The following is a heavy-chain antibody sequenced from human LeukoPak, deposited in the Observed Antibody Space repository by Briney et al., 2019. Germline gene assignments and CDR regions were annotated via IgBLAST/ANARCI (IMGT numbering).Heavy chain of an antibody. J-gene: IGHJ5*02. Sequence: PGGSLRLSCAASGFTSSDYWMHWVRHAPGKGLVWVSRMNSAGTTTNYADSVKGRFTISRDTGKNTLYLQMNSLRAEDTAVYYCARGRGPYGWFDPWGQGTLVIVSS. CDR2: MNSAGTTT. V-gene: IGHV3-74*01. CDR1: GFTSSDYW. D-gene: IGHD3-10*01. CDR3: ARGRGPYGWFDP.